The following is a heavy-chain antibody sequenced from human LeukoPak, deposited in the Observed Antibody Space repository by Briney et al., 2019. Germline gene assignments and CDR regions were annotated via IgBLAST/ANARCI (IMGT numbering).Heavy chain of an antibody. CDR3: ARGGASTDGFDY. V-gene: IGHV3-23*01. CDR1: EFSFSNYA. Sequence: GGSLRFSCAASEFSFSNYAMSWVRQAPGKGLEWVSVISNSGGLTYYADSVKGRFTISRDNSKNTLSLQMNSLRAEDTALYYCARGGASTDGFDYWGQGTLVTVSS. D-gene: IGHD1-1*01. CDR2: ISNSGGLT. J-gene: IGHJ4*02.